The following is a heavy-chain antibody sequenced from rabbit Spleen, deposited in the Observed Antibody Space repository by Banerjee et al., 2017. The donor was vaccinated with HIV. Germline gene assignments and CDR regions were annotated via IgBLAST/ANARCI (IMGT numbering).Heavy chain of an antibody. D-gene: IGHD1-1*01. J-gene: IGHJ2*01. CDR2: IDTNDGDT. Sequence: QSLEESGGDLVKPGAALTLTCTASGFSFSYNDYMCWVRQSPGKGLEWIACIDTNDGDTDYANWPKGRFTISKTSSTTVTLQMTSLTAADTATYFCARNYVNAFDPWGPGTLVTVS. CDR3: ARNYVNAFDP. V-gene: IGHV1S40*01. CDR1: GFSFSYNDY.